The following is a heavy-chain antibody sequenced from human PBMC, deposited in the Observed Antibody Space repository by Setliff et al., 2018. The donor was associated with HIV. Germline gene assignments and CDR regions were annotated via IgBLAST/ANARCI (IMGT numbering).Heavy chain of an antibody. CDR1: GYTFTAYY. Sequence: ASVKVSCKPSGYTFTAYYIYWVRQAPGHGLELMGRIHPNTGSTNYLQEFQGRVTITRDTSMSTVYMALTGLTSDDTAVYYCAKQGYRDSLYAFGVWGQGTMVTVSS. CDR3: AKQGYRDSLYAFGV. CDR2: IHPNTGST. J-gene: IGHJ3*01. D-gene: IGHD3-16*02. V-gene: IGHV1-2*06.